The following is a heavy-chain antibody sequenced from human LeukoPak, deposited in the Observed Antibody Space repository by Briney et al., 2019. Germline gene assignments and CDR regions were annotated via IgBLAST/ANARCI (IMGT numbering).Heavy chain of an antibody. V-gene: IGHV1-24*01. CDR2: FDPEDGET. J-gene: IGHJ4*02. D-gene: IGHD1-26*01. CDR3: ATVPREVGAPVDY. Sequence: ASVKVSCKVSGYTLTELSMHWVRQAPGKGREWMGGFDPEDGETIYAQKFQGRVTMTEDTSTDTAYMELSSLRSEDTAVYYCATVPREVGAPVDYWGQGTLVTVSS. CDR1: GYTLTELS.